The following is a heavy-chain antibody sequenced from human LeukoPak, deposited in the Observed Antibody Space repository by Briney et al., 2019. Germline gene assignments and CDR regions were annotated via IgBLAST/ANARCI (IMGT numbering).Heavy chain of an antibody. CDR2: IIPNFGTP. D-gene: IGHD2-15*01. CDR1: GGTFSSYT. CDR3: ARDRLPIAVVAATMGY. V-gene: IGHV1-69*06. Sequence: SVKVSCKASGGTFSSYTISWVRQAPGQGLEWMGGIIPNFGTPNYAQKFQGRVTITADKSTSTAYMELSSLRAEDTAVYYCARDRLPIAVVAATMGYWGQGTLVTVSS. J-gene: IGHJ4*02.